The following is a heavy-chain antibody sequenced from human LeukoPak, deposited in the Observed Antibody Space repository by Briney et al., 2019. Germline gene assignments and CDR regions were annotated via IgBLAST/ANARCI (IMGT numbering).Heavy chain of an antibody. D-gene: IGHD3-22*01. Sequence: GGSLRLSCAASGFTFSSYWMSSVRQAPGKGLEWVANIKHDGSEKYYVDSVKGRFTISRDNAKNSLHLHMNSLRAEDTAVYYCARDDITMIVVAFDYWGQGTLVTVSS. CDR1: GFTFSSYW. CDR2: IKHDGSEK. V-gene: IGHV3-7*01. CDR3: ARDDITMIVVAFDY. J-gene: IGHJ4*02.